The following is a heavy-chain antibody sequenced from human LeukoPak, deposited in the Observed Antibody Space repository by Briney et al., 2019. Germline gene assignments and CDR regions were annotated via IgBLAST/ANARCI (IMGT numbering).Heavy chain of an antibody. J-gene: IGHJ4*02. D-gene: IGHD3-3*01. CDR2: IIPISGTA. V-gene: IGHV1-69*13. CDR1: GGTFSSYA. Sequence: SVKVSCKASGGTFSSYAISWVRQAPGQGLEWMGGIIPISGTANYAQKFQGRVTITADESTSTAYMELSSLRSEDTAVYYCARGLRDSYDFWSGYSLDYWGQGTLVTVSS. CDR3: ARGLRDSYDFWSGYSLDY.